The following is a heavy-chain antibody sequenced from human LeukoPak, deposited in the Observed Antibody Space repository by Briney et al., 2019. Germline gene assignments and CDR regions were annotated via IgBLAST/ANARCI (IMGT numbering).Heavy chain of an antibody. CDR1: GYTFTSYG. V-gene: IGHV1-18*01. Sequence: ASVKVSCKASGYTFTSYGISWVRQAPGQGLEWMGWISAYNGNTNYAQKLQGRVTMTTDTSTSTAYMELRSLRSEDTAVYYCAREVVPAAMSVYYYYGMDVWGQGTTVTVSS. D-gene: IGHD2-2*01. J-gene: IGHJ6*02. CDR3: AREVVPAAMSVYYYYGMDV. CDR2: ISAYNGNT.